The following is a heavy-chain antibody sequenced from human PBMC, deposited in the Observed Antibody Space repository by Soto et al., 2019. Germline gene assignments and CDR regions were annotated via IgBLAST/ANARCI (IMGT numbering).Heavy chain of an antibody. D-gene: IGHD2-2*01. J-gene: IGHJ6*02. Sequence: EVQLVESGGGLVQPGRSLRLSCAASGFTFDDYAMHWVRQAPGKGLEWVSGISWNSGSIGYADSVKGRFTISRDNAKNSLYLQMNSLRAEDTALYYCAWEVVCISTSCLNNYYYYGMDVWGQGTTVTVSS. CDR1: GFTFDDYA. V-gene: IGHV3-9*01. CDR3: AWEVVCISTSCLNNYYYYGMDV. CDR2: ISWNSGSI.